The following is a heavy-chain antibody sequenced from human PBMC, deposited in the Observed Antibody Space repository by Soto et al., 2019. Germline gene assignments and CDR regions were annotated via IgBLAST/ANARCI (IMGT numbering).Heavy chain of an antibody. V-gene: IGHV3-73*01. CDR3: TSHSDSRPETAQLWWSQYYYGMDV. CDR1: GFTFSGSA. J-gene: IGHJ6*02. Sequence: GGSLRLSCAASGFTFSGSAMHWVRQASGKGLEWVGRIRSKANSYATAYAASVKGRFTISRDDSKNTAYLQMNSLKTEDTAVYYCTSHSDSRPETAQLWWSQYYYGMDVWGQGTTVTVSS. D-gene: IGHD2-21*01. CDR2: IRSKANSYAT.